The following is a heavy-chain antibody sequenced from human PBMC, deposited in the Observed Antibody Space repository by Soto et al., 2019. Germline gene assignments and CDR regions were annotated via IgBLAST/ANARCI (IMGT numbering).Heavy chain of an antibody. CDR2: IHYTGST. V-gene: IGHV4-59*11. D-gene: IGHD2-15*01. CDR3: ARGGWSLDY. J-gene: IGHJ4*02. Sequence: QVQLQESGPGLVKPWETLSLTCSVSGGSIISHYWSWIRQPPGKGLEWIGYIHYTGSTDYSPSLKSRLTISVDTSKKQFSLKLSSGSAADTAVYYSARGGWSLDYWGQGTLVTVSS. CDR1: GGSIISHY.